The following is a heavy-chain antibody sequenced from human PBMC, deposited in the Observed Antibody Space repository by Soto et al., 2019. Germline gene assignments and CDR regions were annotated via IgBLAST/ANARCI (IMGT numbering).Heavy chain of an antibody. CDR2: ISWNSGSI. J-gene: IGHJ3*02. CDR3: AKGSSGWYNHDAFDI. V-gene: IGHV3-9*01. CDR1: GFTFDDYA. D-gene: IGHD6-19*01. Sequence: SGFTFDDYAMHWVRQAPGKGLEWVSGISWNSGSIGYADSVKGRFTISRDNAKNSLYLQMNSLRAEDTALYYCAKGSSGWYNHDAFDIWGQGTMVT.